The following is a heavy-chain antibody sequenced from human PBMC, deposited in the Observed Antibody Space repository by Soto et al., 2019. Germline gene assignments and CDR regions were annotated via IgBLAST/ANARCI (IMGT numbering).Heavy chain of an antibody. CDR3: ARDLDGLHDDTSGPFPRPG. Sequence: SETLSLTCTVSGGSISSDDYYWSWIRPAPGRGLEWIGYIHSSGSIYYNPSLKSRATVSIDTAGNQFSLKVSSVTVADAAVYYCARDLDGLHDDTSGPFPRPGWGQGTLVTVSS. J-gene: IGHJ1*01. V-gene: IGHV4-30-4*01. CDR2: IHSSGSI. D-gene: IGHD3-22*01. CDR1: GGSISSDDYY.